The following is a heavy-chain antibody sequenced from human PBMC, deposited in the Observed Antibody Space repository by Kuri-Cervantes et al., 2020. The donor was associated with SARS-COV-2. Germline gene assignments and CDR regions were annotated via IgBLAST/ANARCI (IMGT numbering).Heavy chain of an antibody. J-gene: IGHJ3*02. Sequence: GGSLRLSCKGSGYSFTSYWIGWVRQMPGKGLEWMGIIYPGDSDTRCSPSFQGQVTISADKSISTAYLQWSSLKASDTAMYYCARPLYYYDSSGYPGSVVAFDIWGQGTMVTVSS. CDR3: ARPLYYYDSSGYPGSVVAFDI. V-gene: IGHV5-51*01. D-gene: IGHD3-22*01. CDR2: IYPGDSDT. CDR1: GYSFTSYW.